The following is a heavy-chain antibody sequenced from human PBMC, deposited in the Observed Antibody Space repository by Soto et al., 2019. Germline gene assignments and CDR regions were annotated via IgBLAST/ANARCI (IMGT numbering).Heavy chain of an antibody. CDR1: GFTFSSYW. V-gene: IGHV3-74*01. D-gene: IGHD2-2*01. CDR2: ISGDGRTA. CDR3: ARLYCRDTRCYEKYFDY. Sequence: GGSLRLSCAASGFTFSSYWMHWVRQAPGKGLVWVSKISGDGRTATYADSVKARFTISRDNAKNTLYLQMSNLRAEDAALYYCARLYCRDTRCYEKYFDYWGQGTLVTVSS. J-gene: IGHJ4*02.